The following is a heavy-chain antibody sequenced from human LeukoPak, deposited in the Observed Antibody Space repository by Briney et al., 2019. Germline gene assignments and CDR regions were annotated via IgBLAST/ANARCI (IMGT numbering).Heavy chain of an antibody. CDR3: AKHSGALFGPKDV. V-gene: IGHV4-34*01. D-gene: IGHD5-12*01. J-gene: IGHJ6*02. CDR1: GGSFSGYY. Sequence: SETLSLTCAVYGGSFSGYYWSWIRQPPGKGLEWIGEINHSGSTNYNPSLKSRVTISADTSKNQFSLKLDSVTAADTAVYYCAKHSGALFGPKDVWGQGTTVIVTS. CDR2: INHSGST.